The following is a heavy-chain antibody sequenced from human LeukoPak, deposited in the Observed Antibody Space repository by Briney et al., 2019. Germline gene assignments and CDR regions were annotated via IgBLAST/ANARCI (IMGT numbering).Heavy chain of an antibody. CDR1: GYSFTSYW. Sequence: GESLKISCKGSGYSFTSYWIAWVRQMPGKGLEGMGIIYPGDSDTRYSPSYQGQVTISADKSISTAYLQWSILKASDTAMYNCARQPASNPTGFDYWGQGTLVTVSS. CDR2: IYPGDSDT. CDR3: ARQPASNPTGFDY. V-gene: IGHV5-51*01. D-gene: IGHD1-1*01. J-gene: IGHJ4*02.